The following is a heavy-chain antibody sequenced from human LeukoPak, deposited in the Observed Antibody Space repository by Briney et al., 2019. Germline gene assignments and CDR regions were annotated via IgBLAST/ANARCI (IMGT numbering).Heavy chain of an antibody. CDR3: ARHYGP. J-gene: IGHJ5*02. D-gene: IGHD3-16*01. V-gene: IGHV4-34*01. CDR1: GGSFSGYY. Sequence: SETLSLTCAVYGGSFSGYYWSWIRQPPGKGLEWIGGIYDSGSTYYNPSLKSRVTISVDTSKNQFSLKLNSVTAADTAVYYCARHYGPWGQGTLVTVSS. CDR2: IYDSGST.